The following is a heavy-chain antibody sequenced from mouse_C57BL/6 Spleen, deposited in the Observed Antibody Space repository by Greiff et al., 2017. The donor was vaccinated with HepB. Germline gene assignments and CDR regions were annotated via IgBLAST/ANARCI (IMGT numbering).Heavy chain of an antibody. V-gene: IGHV1-69*01. CDR1: GYTFTSYW. Sequence: VQLQQPGAELVMPGASVKLSCKASGYTFTSYWMHWVKQRPGQGLEWIGEIDPSDSYTNYNQKFKGKSTLTVDKSSSTAYMQLSSLTSEDSAVYYCERGGDYWGQGTTLTVSS. CDR3: ERGGDY. CDR2: IDPSDSYT. J-gene: IGHJ2*01.